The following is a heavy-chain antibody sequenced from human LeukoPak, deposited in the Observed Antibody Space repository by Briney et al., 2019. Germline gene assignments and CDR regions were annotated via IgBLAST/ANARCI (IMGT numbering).Heavy chain of an antibody. CDR2: ISGSGGST. J-gene: IGHJ5*02. V-gene: IGHV3-23*01. D-gene: IGHD1-14*01. Sequence: PGGSLRLSCAASGFTFSSYAMSGVRQAPGKVLEWVSAISGSGGSTYYADSVKGRFTISRDNSKNTLYLQMNSLRAEDTAVYYCAKDREGIGNGGITANWFDPWGQGTLVTVSS. CDR1: GFTFSSYA. CDR3: AKDREGIGNGGITANWFDP.